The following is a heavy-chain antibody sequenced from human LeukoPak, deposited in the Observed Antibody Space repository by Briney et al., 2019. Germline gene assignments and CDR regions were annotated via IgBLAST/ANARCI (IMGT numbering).Heavy chain of an antibody. CDR3: ARASYSSSWYRSDI. CDR2: ISYDGSNK. CDR1: GFTFSSYA. J-gene: IGHJ3*02. Sequence: GGSLRLSCAASGFTFSSYAMHWVRQAPGKGLEWVAVISYDGSNKYYADSVKGRFTISRDNSKNTLYLQMNSLRAEDTAVYYCARASYSSSWYRSDIWGQGTMVTVSS. D-gene: IGHD6-13*01. V-gene: IGHV3-30-3*01.